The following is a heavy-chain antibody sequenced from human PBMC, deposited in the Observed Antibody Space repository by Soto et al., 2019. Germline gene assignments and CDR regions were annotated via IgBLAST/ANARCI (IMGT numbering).Heavy chain of an antibody. CDR1: GGSISSSSYY. CDR2: IYYSGST. J-gene: IGHJ4*02. V-gene: IGHV4-39*01. Sequence: QLQLQESGPGLVKPSETLSLTCTVSGGSISSSSYYWGWIRQPPGKGLEWIGRIYYSGSTYYNPSLKSRVPISVDTSKNQFSLKLSSVTAADTAVYYCARHGRYCSSTSCYEIDYWGQGTLVTVSS. CDR3: ARHGRYCSSTSCYEIDY. D-gene: IGHD2-2*01.